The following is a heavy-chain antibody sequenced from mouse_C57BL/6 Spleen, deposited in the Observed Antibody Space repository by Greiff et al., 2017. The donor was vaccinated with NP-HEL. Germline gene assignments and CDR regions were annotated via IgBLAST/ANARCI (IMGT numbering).Heavy chain of an antibody. Sequence: QVQLQQSGPELVKPGASVKISCKASGYAFSSSWMNWVKQRPGKGLEWIGRIYPGDGDTNYNGKFKGKATLTADKSSSTAYMQLSSLTSEDSAVYFCARSGGSGYATPSYAMDYWGQGTSVTVSS. CDR2: IYPGDGDT. D-gene: IGHD3-2*02. CDR1: GYAFSSSW. J-gene: IGHJ4*01. V-gene: IGHV1-82*01. CDR3: ARSGGSGYATPSYAMDY.